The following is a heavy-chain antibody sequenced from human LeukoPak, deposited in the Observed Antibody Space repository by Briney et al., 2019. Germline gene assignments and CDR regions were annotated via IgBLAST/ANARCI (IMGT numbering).Heavy chain of an antibody. CDR3: ARDSPYSDYLIGGAFNI. V-gene: IGHV3-53*01. CDR2: IYSDGTT. CDR1: GFTVSSNY. Sequence: GGSLRLSCTPSGFTVSSNYMSWVRQAPGKGLEWVSVIYSDGTTYYADSVKGRFTISRDNSKNTLYLQMNSLRAEDTAVYYCARDSPYSDYLIGGAFNIWGQGTMVTVSS. D-gene: IGHD4-11*01. J-gene: IGHJ3*02.